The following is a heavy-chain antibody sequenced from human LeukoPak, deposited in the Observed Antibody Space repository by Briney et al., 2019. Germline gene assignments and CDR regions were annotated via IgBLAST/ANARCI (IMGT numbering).Heavy chain of an antibody. J-gene: IGHJ4*02. CDR1: GFSVSSNY. V-gene: IGHV3-53*01. CDR3: ARGSVTTFWRY. Sequence: GESLRLSCAASGFSVSSNYMSWVRQAPGKGLEWVSVLYGDGSTYYADSVKGRFTISRDNSKNTLYLHMNSLRAGDTAVYYCARGSVTTFWRYWGQGTLVTVSS. CDR2: LYGDGST. D-gene: IGHD4-17*01.